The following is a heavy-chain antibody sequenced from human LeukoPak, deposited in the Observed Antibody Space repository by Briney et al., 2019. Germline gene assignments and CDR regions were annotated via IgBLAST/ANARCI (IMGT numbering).Heavy chain of an antibody. CDR2: IYYSGST. CDR3: ARLQYYYDSSGYYKYWYFDL. Sequence: SETLSLTCIVSGGPMSSYYWSWVRQPPGKGLEWIGYIYYSGSTKYNPSLKSRVTISVDTSKNQFSLKLSSVTAADTAVYYCARLQYYYDSSGYYKYWYFDLWGRGTLVTVSS. V-gene: IGHV4-59*08. D-gene: IGHD3-22*01. J-gene: IGHJ2*01. CDR1: GGPMSSYY.